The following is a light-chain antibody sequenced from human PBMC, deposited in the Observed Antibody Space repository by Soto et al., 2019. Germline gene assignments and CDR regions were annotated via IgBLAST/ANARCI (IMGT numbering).Light chain of an antibody. V-gene: IGKV2-28*01. Sequence: DIVMTQSPLSLPVTPGEPASISCRSSQSLLHSNGYSYLDWYLQKPGQSPQLLIYLGSNRASGVPGRFSGSGSGTDFTLKISRVEAEDVGVYYCMQALQTPPTFGQGTKLEIK. CDR3: MQALQTPPT. CDR1: QSLLHSNGYSY. J-gene: IGKJ2*01. CDR2: LGS.